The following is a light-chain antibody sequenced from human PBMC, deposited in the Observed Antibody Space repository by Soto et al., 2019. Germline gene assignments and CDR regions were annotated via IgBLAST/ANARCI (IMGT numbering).Light chain of an antibody. CDR1: QSVSSSY. V-gene: IGKV3-20*01. CDR3: QQYGSSPVT. CDR2: GAS. J-gene: IGKJ2*01. Sequence: EIVLTQSPGTLSLAPGERATLSCRASQSVSSSYLAWYQQKPGQAPRLLIYGASSRATGIPDRFSGSGSGTDFTLTISRLEPEDFAVYYCQQYGSSPVTFCQGTKLEIK.